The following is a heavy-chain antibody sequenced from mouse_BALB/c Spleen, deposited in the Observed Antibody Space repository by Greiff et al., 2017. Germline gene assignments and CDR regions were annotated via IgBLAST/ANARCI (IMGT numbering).Heavy chain of an antibody. Sequence: QVQLKESGPGLVAPSQSLSITCTVSGFSLTSYGVHWVRQPPGKGLEWLGVIWAGGSTNYNSALMSRLSISKDNSKSQVFLKMNSLQTDDTAMYYCASASYYGYDGVYFDYWGQGTTLTVSS. J-gene: IGHJ2*01. CDR2: IWAGGST. CDR1: GFSLTSYG. CDR3: ASASYYGYDGVYFDY. V-gene: IGHV2-9*02. D-gene: IGHD2-9*01.